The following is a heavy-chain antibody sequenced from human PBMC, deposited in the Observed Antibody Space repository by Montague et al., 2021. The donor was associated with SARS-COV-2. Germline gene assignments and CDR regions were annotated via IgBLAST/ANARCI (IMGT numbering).Heavy chain of an antibody. CDR3: VRNGAHADY. CDR2: VNPDGSGK. J-gene: IGHJ4*02. D-gene: IGHD4-17*01. V-gene: IGHV3-7*01. Sequence: SLRLSCAASGFTFPSYWMGWVRQAPGKGLEWVANVNPDGSGKLHXDSVKGRFTISRDNAKNSLFLQMNTLRDEDTAVYYCVRNGAHADYWGQGTQVTVSS. CDR1: GFTFPSYW.